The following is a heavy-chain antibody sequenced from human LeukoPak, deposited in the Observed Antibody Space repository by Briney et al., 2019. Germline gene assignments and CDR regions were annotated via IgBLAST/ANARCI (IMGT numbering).Heavy chain of an antibody. J-gene: IGHJ4*02. CDR1: GYPFSTYG. CDR2: TSTYNGDT. CDR3: ARDTNNEIDY. D-gene: IGHD2-8*01. Sequence: ASVKVSCKTSGYPFSTYGVAWVRQAPGQGLEWMGWTSTYNGDTQYSQKFQGRVALTRDTSTNTVHMELWSLRSDDTAVYYCARDTNNEIDYWGQGTLVIVSS. V-gene: IGHV1-18*01.